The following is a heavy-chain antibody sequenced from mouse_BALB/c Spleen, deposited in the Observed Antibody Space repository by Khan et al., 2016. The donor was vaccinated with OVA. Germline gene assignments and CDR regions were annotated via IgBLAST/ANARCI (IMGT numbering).Heavy chain of an antibody. J-gene: IGHJ4*01. Sequence: QVQLKESGPGLAAPSQSLYITCTTSGFSLTNYGMHWVRQPPGRGLEWLVVICSDGTTTYNSALKSRLSITTDNAQSQSIIKMSSLRTGDSDIYFFARHPSYHYDILDYGGKGTSVTVSS. CDR3: ARHPSYHYDILDY. CDR1: GFSLTNYG. V-gene: IGHV2-6-1*01. D-gene: IGHD2-4*01. CDR2: ICSDGTT.